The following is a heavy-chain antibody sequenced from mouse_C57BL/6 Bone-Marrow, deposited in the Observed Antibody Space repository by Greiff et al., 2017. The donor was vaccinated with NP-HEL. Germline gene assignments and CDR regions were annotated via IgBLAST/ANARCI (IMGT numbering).Heavy chain of an antibody. J-gene: IGHJ1*03. Sequence: EVKLVESEGGLVQPGSSMKLSCTASGFTFSDYYMAWVRQVPEKGLEWVANINYDGSSTYYLDSLKSRFIVSRDNAKNILYLQMSSLKSEDTATYYCARGRITTVVATDWYFDVWGTGTTVTVSS. V-gene: IGHV5-16*01. CDR1: GFTFSDYY. CDR2: INYDGSST. D-gene: IGHD1-1*01. CDR3: ARGRITTVVATDWYFDV.